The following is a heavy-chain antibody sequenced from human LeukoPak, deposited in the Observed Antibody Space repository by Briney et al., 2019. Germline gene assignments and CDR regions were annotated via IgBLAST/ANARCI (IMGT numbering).Heavy chain of an antibody. Sequence: ASVKVFCKASGYTFTSYGISWARQAPGQGLEWMGWISAYNGNTNYAQKFQGSVTMTTDTSTNTAYMELRSLRSDDTAVYYCARDKNHNDNSDPKYHFDHWGQGTRVPVSS. CDR2: ISAYNGNT. V-gene: IGHV1-18*01. D-gene: IGHD6-19*01. CDR3: ARDKNHNDNSDPKYHFDH. J-gene: IGHJ4*02. CDR1: GYTFTSYG.